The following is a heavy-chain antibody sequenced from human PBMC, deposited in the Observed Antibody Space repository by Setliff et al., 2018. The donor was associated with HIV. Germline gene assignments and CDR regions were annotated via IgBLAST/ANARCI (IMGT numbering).Heavy chain of an antibody. D-gene: IGHD3-22*01. CDR2: ISYDGSNK. J-gene: IGHJ4*02. V-gene: IGHV3-30*14. Sequence: LRLSCAASGFTFSSYAMHWVRQAPGKGLEWVAVISYDGSNKYYADSVKGRFTISRDNSKNTLYLQMNSLRAEDTAVYYCARSPYYYDSGGYPPDYWGQGTLVTVSS. CDR1: GFTFSSYA. CDR3: ARSPYYYDSGGYPPDY.